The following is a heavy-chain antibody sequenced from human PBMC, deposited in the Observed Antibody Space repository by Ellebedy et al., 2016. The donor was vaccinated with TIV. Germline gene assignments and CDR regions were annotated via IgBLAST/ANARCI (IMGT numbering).Heavy chain of an antibody. CDR3: VGDWFDP. CDR1: GFTFDDYA. CDR2: ITWNGAFI. J-gene: IGHJ5*02. V-gene: IGHV3-9*01. Sequence: SLKISCAASGFTFDDYAMHWVRQGPGKGPEWVAGITWNGAFIRYADSVRGRFTISRDSAKNSLYLQMNSLRVEDTAVYYCVGDWFDPWGQGILVTVSS.